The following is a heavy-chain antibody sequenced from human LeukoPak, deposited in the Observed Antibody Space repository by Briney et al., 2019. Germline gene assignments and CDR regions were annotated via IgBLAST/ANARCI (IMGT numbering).Heavy chain of an antibody. CDR1: GFTFSSYA. V-gene: IGHV3-23*01. CDR2: ISGRGDST. J-gene: IGHJ5*02. D-gene: IGHD3-16*01. Sequence: GGSLRLSCAASGFTFSSYAMSWVRQAPGKGLEWVSAISGRGDSTYYADSVKGRFTISRDNSKSTLYLRMDSLRIEDTAVYYCAKDRVSPGFNWFDPWGQGTLVTVSS. CDR3: AKDRVSPGFNWFDP.